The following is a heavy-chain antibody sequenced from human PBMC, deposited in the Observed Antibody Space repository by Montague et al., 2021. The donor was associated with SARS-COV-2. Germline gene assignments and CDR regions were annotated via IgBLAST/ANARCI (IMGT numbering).Heavy chain of an antibody. CDR1: GGSISRSTSS. Sequence: SETLSLTCTVSGGSISRSTSSWAWIRQPPGKGLEWIGSIPYTGSTHYNPSLKSRVTISVDTSRNQFSLRLSSVTAADTSAYYCARLPLVSSWERAAGDYYYGMDVWGQGTTVTVSS. J-gene: IGHJ6*02. CDR3: ARLPLVSSWERAAGDYYYGMDV. CDR2: IPYTGST. V-gene: IGHV4-39*01. D-gene: IGHD6-13*01.